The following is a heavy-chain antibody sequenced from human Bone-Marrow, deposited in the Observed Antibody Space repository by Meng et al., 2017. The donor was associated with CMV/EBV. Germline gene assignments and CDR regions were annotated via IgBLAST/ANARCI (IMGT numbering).Heavy chain of an antibody. CDR2: IYYSGST. J-gene: IGHJ5*02. CDR3: ARDRGEQLLQGSWFDP. V-gene: IGHV4-59*01. Sequence: SETLSLTCTVSGGSISSYYWSWIRQPPGKGLEWIGYIYYSGSTNYNPSLKSRVTISVDTSKNQFSLKLSSVTAADTAVYYCARDRGEQLLQGSWFDPWGQGTRVTVSS. D-gene: IGHD2-2*01. CDR1: GGSISSYY.